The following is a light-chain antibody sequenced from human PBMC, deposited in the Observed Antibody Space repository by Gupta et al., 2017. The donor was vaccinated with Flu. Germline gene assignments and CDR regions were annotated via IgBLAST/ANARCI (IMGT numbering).Light chain of an antibody. CDR1: QGISSY. Sequence: AIRMTQSPSSFSASTGDRVTITCRASQGISSYLAWYQQKPGKAPKLLIYAASTLQSGVPSRFRGSGSGTDFTLTISGRQSEDFATYYCQQYYSYPQTFGQGTKVEIK. J-gene: IGKJ1*01. CDR2: AAS. CDR3: QQYYSYPQT. V-gene: IGKV1-8*01.